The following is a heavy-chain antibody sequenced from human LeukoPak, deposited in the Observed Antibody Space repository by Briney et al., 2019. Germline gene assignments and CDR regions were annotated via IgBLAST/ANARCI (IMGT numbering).Heavy chain of an antibody. D-gene: IGHD3-10*01. Sequence: GRSLSLSCAASGFTFRSYVIHWVRQAPGRGLEWVALISYDGSGTHYADSVKGRFSISRDNSKNTLYLQMNSLESEDTAVYYCAKVYYGSGSSSCGMDVWGQGTTVTVSS. V-gene: IGHV3-30-3*01. CDR3: AKVYYGSGSSSCGMDV. J-gene: IGHJ6*02. CDR2: ISYDGSGT. CDR1: GFTFRSYV.